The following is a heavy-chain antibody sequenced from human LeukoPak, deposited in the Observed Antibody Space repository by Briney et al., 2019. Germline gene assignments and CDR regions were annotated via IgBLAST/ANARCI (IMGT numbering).Heavy chain of an antibody. CDR3: AKAEGPLRYYGMDV. V-gene: IGHV3-21*01. CDR2: ISSSSSYI. J-gene: IGHJ6*02. CDR1: GFTFSSYS. Sequence: GGSLRLSCAASGFTFSSYSMNWVRQAPGKGLEWVSSISSSSSYIYYADSVKGRFTISRDNAKNSLYLQMNSLRAEDTAVYYCAKAEGPLRYYGMDVWGQGTTVTVSS.